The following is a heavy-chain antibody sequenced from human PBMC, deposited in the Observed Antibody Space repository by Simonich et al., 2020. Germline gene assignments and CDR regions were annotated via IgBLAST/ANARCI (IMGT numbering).Heavy chain of an antibody. CDR2: ISSSSRTI. V-gene: IGHV3-48*01. J-gene: IGHJ3*02. Sequence: EVQLVESGGGLVQPGGSLRLSCAASGFTFSSYSMNWVRQAPGKGLEWVSYISSSSRTIDYADSVKGRFTISRDNAKNSLYLQMNSLRAEDTAVYYCARDSSYYAFDIWGQGTMVTVSS. CDR1: GFTFSSYS. D-gene: IGHD5-12*01. CDR3: ARDSSYYAFDI.